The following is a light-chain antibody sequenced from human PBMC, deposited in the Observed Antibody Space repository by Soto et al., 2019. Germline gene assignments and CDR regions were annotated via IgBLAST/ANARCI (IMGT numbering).Light chain of an antibody. CDR2: GAS. J-gene: IGKJ2*01. V-gene: IGKV3-20*01. Sequence: EIVLTQSPGTLSLSPGERATLSCRASQSVSSSYLAWYQHKTGQAPRLLIYGASSRATGIPDRFSGSGCGTDSTFTISRLQPEDVAVSYCQQYGSSPLYTFGQGTKLEIK. CDR3: QQYGSSPLYT. CDR1: QSVSSSY.